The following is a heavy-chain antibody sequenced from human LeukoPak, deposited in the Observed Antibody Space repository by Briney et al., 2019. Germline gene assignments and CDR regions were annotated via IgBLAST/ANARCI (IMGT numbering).Heavy chain of an antibody. J-gene: IGHJ4*02. CDR3: ARAPNRIAAARTYYFDY. D-gene: IGHD6-13*01. CDR2: IKQDGSEK. CDR1: GFTFSSYW. Sequence: GGSLRLSCAASGFTFSSYWMSWVRQAPGKGLEWVANIKQDGSEKYYVDSVKGRFTISRDNAKNSLYLQMNSLRAEDTAVYYCARAPNRIAAARTYYFDYWGQGTLVTVSS. V-gene: IGHV3-7*01.